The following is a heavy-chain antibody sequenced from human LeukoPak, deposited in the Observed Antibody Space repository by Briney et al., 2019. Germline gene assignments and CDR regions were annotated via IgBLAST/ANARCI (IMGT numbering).Heavy chain of an antibody. CDR3: AKMSGYAVEGDAFDI. CDR2: ISWNSGSI. CDR1: GFTFDDYA. D-gene: IGHD5-12*01. J-gene: IGHJ3*02. Sequence: PGGSLRLSCAASGFTFDDYAMHWVRQAPGKGLEWVSGISWNSGSIGYADSVKGRFTISRDNAKNSLYLQMNSLRAEDAALYYCAKMSGYAVEGDAFDIWGQGTMVTVSS. V-gene: IGHV3-9*01.